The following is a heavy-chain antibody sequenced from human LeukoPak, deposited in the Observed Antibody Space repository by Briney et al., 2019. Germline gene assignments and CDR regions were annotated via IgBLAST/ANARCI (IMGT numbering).Heavy chain of an antibody. CDR2: INPNSGGV. CDR3: ARGLSTVVSTGDAFDI. V-gene: IGHV1-2*02. CDR1: GYTFNSFF. Sequence: GASVKVSCKASGYTFNSFFIHWVRRAPGQGLEWMGWINPNSGGVNYAQTFQGRIALTRDTSATTVYMELTSPTSDDTAVYYCARGLSTVVSTGDAFDIWGPGTFVTVSS. J-gene: IGHJ3*02. D-gene: IGHD4-23*01.